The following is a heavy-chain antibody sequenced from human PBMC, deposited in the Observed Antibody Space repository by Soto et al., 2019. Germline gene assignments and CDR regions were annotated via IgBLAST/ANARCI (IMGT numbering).Heavy chain of an antibody. CDR2: IYYSGST. D-gene: IGHD2-21*01. Sequence: SETLSLTCTVSGGSISSYYWSWIRQPPGKGLEWIGYIYYSGSTNYNPSLKSRVTISVDTSKNQFSLKLSSVTAADTAVYYCARDPHSLGYYYGMDVWGQGTTVTVSS. J-gene: IGHJ6*02. CDR1: GGSISSYY. V-gene: IGHV4-59*01. CDR3: ARDPHSLGYYYGMDV.